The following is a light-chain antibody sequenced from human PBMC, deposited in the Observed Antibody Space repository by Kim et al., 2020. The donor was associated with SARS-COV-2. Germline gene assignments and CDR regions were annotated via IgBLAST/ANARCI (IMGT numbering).Light chain of an antibody. J-gene: IGKJ2*01. Sequence: EIMMTQSPATLSVSPGERATLSCRASQSVSSNLAWYQQKPGQAPRLLIYGASTRATGIPARFSGSGSGTEFTLTIGSLQSEDFAVYYCQQYNNWPDTFGQGTKLEI. CDR1: QSVSSN. V-gene: IGKV3-15*01. CDR3: QQYNNWPDT. CDR2: GAS.